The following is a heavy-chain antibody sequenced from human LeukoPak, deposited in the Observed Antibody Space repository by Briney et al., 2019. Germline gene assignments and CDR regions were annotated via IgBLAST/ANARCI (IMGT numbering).Heavy chain of an antibody. CDR2: IHYSGST. CDR1: GGSISTSSYY. D-gene: IGHD5-12*01. V-gene: IGHV4-39*07. Sequence: SETLSLTCTVSGGSISTSSYYWGWIRQPPGKGLEWIGSIHYSGSTYYNPSLKSRVTMSVDTSKNQFSLKLNSVTAADTAVYYCARRSGYDLLDYWGQGTLVTVSS. J-gene: IGHJ4*02. CDR3: ARRSGYDLLDY.